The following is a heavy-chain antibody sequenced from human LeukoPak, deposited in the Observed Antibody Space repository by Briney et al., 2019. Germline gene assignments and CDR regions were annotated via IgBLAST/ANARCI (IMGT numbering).Heavy chain of an antibody. V-gene: IGHV4-31*03. CDR2: IYYSGST. CDR1: GGFISSGGYY. Sequence: SETLSLTCTVSGGFISSGGYYWSWIRQHPGKGLEWIGYIYYSGSTYYNPSLKSRVTISVDTSKNQFSLKLSSVTAADTAVYYCARDRASGIVVATRYFDLWGRGTLVTVSS. CDR3: ARDRASGIVVATRYFDL. D-gene: IGHD3-22*01. J-gene: IGHJ2*01.